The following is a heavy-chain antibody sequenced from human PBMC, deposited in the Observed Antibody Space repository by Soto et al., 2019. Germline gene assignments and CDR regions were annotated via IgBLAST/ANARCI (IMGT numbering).Heavy chain of an antibody. J-gene: IGHJ5*02. CDR3: ARGQFTGTTQGDWFDP. CDR1: GGSISGYY. Sequence: SETLSLTCTATGGSISGYYWNWIRQPPGKGLEWIGYVYSSGSTNYNPSLKNRVTMSVGTSYNQFSLKLNSVTAADTAVYYCARGQFTGTTQGDWFDPWGQGTLVTVSS. D-gene: IGHD1-1*01. V-gene: IGHV4-59*01. CDR2: VYSSGST.